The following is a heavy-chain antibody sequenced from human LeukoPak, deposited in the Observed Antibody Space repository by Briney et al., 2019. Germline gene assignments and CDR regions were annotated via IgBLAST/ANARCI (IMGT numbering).Heavy chain of an antibody. CDR2: IIPILGIA. J-gene: IGHJ4*02. Sequence: SVKVSCKASGGTFSSYAISWVRQAPGQGLEWMGRIIPILGIANYAQKFQGRVTITADKSTSTVYMELSSLRSEDTAVYYCARDSISGYELLDYWGQGTLVTVSS. D-gene: IGHD5-12*01. CDR3: ARDSISGYELLDY. CDR1: GGTFSSYA. V-gene: IGHV1-69*04.